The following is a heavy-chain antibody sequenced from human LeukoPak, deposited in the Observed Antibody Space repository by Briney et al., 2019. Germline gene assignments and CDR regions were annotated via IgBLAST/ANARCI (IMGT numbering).Heavy chain of an antibody. CDR1: GYTFTSYD. D-gene: IGHD2-2*03. CDR2: MNPNSGNT. J-gene: IGHJ5*02. CDR3: ARGRGYCSSTSCYRFDP. Sequence: ASVKVSCKASGYTFTSYDINWVRQATGQGLEWMGWMNPNSGNTGYAQKFQGRVTMTRNTSISTDYMELSSLRSEDTAVYYCARGRGYCSSTSCYRFDPWGQGTLVTVSS. V-gene: IGHV1-8*01.